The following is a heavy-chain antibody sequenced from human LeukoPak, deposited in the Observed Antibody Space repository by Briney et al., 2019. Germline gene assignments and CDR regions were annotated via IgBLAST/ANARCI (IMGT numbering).Heavy chain of an antibody. CDR2: INWNGVST. J-gene: IGHJ5*02. V-gene: IGHV3-20*01. D-gene: IGHD3-22*01. CDR1: GFTFSNYG. Sequence: PGGSLRLSCVASGFTFSNYGMNWVRQAPGKGLEWVSGINWNGVSTGYADSVKGRFTISRDNAKNSLYLQMNSLRAEDTALYHCASYDSSGYYETWGQGTLVTVSS. CDR3: ASYDSSGYYET.